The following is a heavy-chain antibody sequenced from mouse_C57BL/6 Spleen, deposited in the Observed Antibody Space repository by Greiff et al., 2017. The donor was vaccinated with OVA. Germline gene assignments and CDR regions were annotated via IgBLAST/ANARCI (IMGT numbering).Heavy chain of an antibody. J-gene: IGHJ4*01. V-gene: IGHV1-55*01. CDR2: IYPGSGST. CDR1: GYTFTSYW. Sequence: VKLQQPGAELVKPGASVKMSCKASGYTFTSYWITWVKQRPGQGLEWIGDIYPGSGSTNYNEKFKSKATLTVDTSSSTAYMQLSSLTSEDSAVYYCARQLRLLDAMDYWGQGTSVTVSS. D-gene: IGHD3-2*02. CDR3: ARQLRLLDAMDY.